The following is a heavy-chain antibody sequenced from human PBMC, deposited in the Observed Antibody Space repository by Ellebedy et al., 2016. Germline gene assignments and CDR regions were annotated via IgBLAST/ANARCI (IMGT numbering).Heavy chain of an antibody. Sequence: GESLKISXKGSGFSFTNYWIGWVRQMPGKGLEWMGIIYPDDSDTRYSPSFQGQVTISADKSISTAYLQWSSLKASDTAMYYCARVAIAARPYYFDYWGQGTLVTVSS. CDR1: GFSFTNYW. V-gene: IGHV5-51*01. CDR3: ARVAIAARPYYFDY. J-gene: IGHJ4*02. D-gene: IGHD6-6*01. CDR2: IYPDDSDT.